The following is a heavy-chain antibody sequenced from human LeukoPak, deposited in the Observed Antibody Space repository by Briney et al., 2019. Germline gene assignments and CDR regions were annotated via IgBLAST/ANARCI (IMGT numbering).Heavy chain of an antibody. CDR3: ASRKLGNDY. CDR1: GYSISSGYY. D-gene: IGHD7-27*01. J-gene: IGHJ4*02. Sequence: PSETLSLTCTVSGYSISSGYYWSWIRQSPGKGLEWIGYIYHTGSTSYSPSLKSRVTISADTSQNQFSLKLSSVTAADTAVYYCASRKLGNDYWGQGTLVTVSS. CDR2: IYHTGST. V-gene: IGHV4-61*01.